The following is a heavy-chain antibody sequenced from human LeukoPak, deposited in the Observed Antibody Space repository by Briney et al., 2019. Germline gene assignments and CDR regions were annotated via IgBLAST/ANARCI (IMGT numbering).Heavy chain of an antibody. CDR3: ASGRYPRFIDY. CDR1: GGSISTHY. CDR2: ISYIGST. V-gene: IGHV4-59*11. J-gene: IGHJ4*02. Sequence: SETLSLTCTVSGGSISTHYWSWIRQPPGKGLEWIGYISYIGSTNYNPSLKSRVTISVDTSKNQFSLKLSSVTAADTAVYYCASGRYPRFIDYWGQGTLVTVSS. D-gene: IGHD1-1*01.